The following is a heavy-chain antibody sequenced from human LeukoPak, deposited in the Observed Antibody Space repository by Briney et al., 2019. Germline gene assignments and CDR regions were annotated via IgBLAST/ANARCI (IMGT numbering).Heavy chain of an antibody. CDR3: ARDEGRYYYGSGSYYLSASPKLDP. CDR1: GYTFTSYG. V-gene: IGHV1-18*01. J-gene: IGHJ5*02. D-gene: IGHD3-10*01. Sequence: GASVKVPCKASGYTFTSYGLSRVRQAPGQGLEWMGWISTYNDNTNYAQKLQGRLTMTTDTSTSTAYMGLRSLRSDDTAVYYCARDEGRYYYGSGSYYLSASPKLDPWGQGTLVTVSS. CDR2: ISTYNDNT.